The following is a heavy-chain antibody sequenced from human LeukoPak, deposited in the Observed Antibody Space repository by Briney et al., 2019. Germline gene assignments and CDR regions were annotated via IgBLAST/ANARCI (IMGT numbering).Heavy chain of an antibody. CDR1: GGSFSGYY. Sequence: SETLSLTCAVYGGSFSGYYWSWIRQPPGKGLEWIGYIYYSGSTNYNPSLKSRVTISVDTSKNQFSLKLSSVTAADTAVYYCARGEVGATFFDYWGQGTLVTVSS. CDR2: IYYSGST. V-gene: IGHV4-59*01. CDR3: ARGEVGATFFDY. D-gene: IGHD1-26*01. J-gene: IGHJ4*02.